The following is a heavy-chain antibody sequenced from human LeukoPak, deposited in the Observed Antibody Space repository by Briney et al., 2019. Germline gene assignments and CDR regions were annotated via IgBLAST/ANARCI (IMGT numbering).Heavy chain of an antibody. Sequence: GSSVKVSCKASGGTFSTYSISWVRQAPGQGLEWMGGIIPVFGTANYAQKFKGRVTITADESTSTAYMEVSSLRSEDTAVYYCAYSSNIVLVPAATDTGLYYYMDVWGKGTTVTVSS. D-gene: IGHD2-2*01. V-gene: IGHV1-69*01. J-gene: IGHJ6*03. CDR1: GGTFSTYS. CDR3: AYSSNIVLVPAATDTGLYYYMDV. CDR2: IIPVFGTA.